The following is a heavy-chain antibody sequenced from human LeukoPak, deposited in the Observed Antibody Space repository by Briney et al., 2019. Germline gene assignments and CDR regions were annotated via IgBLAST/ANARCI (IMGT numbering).Heavy chain of an antibody. CDR2: IYSGGST. V-gene: IGHV3-66*01. Sequence: AGGSLRLSCAASGFTVSSNYMSWVRQAPGKGLEWVSVIYSGGSTYYADSVKGRFTISRDNSKNTLYLQMNSLRAEDTAVYYCARDYAKAPYYYYGMDVWGQGTTVTVSS. D-gene: IGHD4-17*01. CDR1: GFTVSSNY. J-gene: IGHJ6*02. CDR3: ARDYAKAPYYYYGMDV.